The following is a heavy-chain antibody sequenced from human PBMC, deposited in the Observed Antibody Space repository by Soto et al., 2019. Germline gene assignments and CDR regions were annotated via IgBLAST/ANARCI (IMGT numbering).Heavy chain of an antibody. Sequence: QVQLVQSGAEVKKPGPSVKVSCKASGGTFSSYTISWVRQGPGQGLEWMGRIIPILGIANYAQKFQGRVTITADKSTSTAYMELSSLRSEDTAVYYCARGRGQLLYPYYYMDVWGKGTTVTVSS. J-gene: IGHJ6*03. D-gene: IGHD2-2*02. CDR1: GGTFSSYT. CDR2: IIPILGIA. CDR3: ARGRGQLLYPYYYMDV. V-gene: IGHV1-69*02.